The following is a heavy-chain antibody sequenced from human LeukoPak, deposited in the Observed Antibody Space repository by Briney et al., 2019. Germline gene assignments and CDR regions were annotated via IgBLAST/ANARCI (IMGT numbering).Heavy chain of an antibody. Sequence: ASVQVSCKASGGTFSSYAISWGRQAPGQGLEWMRGIIPIFGTANYAQKCQGRVTIATYEATSTAYMELSSLRSEDTAVYYCARGMTGYWDYWGQGTLVTVSS. CDR1: GGTFSSYA. CDR2: IIPIFGTA. J-gene: IGHJ4*02. V-gene: IGHV1-69*05. D-gene: IGHD3-9*01. CDR3: ARGMTGYWDY.